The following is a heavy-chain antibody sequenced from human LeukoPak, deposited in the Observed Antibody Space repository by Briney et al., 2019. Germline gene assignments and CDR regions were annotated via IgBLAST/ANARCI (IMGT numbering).Heavy chain of an antibody. D-gene: IGHD1-26*01. J-gene: IGHJ4*02. Sequence: ASVKVSCKASGFTFISYDINWVRQATGQGLEWMGWMNPNSGNTGYAQKFQGRVTMTEDTSTDTAYMELSSLRSEDTAVYYCARGSYFLTYFDYWGQGTLVTVSS. CDR3: ARGSYFLTYFDY. CDR2: MNPNSGNT. V-gene: IGHV1-8*01. CDR1: GFTFISYD.